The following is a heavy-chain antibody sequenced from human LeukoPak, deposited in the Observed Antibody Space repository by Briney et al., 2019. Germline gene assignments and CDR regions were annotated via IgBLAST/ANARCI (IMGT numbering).Heavy chain of an antibody. J-gene: IGHJ1*01. CDR3: ARDLVSSGYHTSRAPEYFQH. CDR2: IYYGGST. CDR1: GGSVNNYY. Sequence: PSETLSLTCTVSGGSVNNYYWNWIRQPPGKGLDWIGYIYYGGSTNYNPSLKSRVTISVDTSKNQFSLKLSSVTAADTAVYYCARDLVSSGYHTSRAPEYFQHWGQGTLVTVSS. D-gene: IGHD3-22*01. V-gene: IGHV4-59*02.